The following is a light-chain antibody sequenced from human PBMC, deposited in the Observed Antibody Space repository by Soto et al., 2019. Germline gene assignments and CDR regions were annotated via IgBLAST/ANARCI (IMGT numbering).Light chain of an antibody. J-gene: IGLJ2*01. CDR2: EVS. Sequence: QSALTQPPSASGSLGQSVTIPCTGTSSDVGDYNYVSWYQQHPGKVPKLMIYEVSKRPSGVPDRFSGSKSGNTASLNVSGLQAEDEADYYCSSFAGSPVVFGGGTKLTVL. CDR3: SSFAGSPVV. CDR1: SSDVGDYNY. V-gene: IGLV2-8*01.